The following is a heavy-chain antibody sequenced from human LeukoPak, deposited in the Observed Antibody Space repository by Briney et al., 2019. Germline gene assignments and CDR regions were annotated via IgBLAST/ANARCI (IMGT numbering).Heavy chain of an antibody. CDR3: ARASYSSSWYGGSDY. V-gene: IGHV3-30-3*01. J-gene: IGHJ4*02. D-gene: IGHD6-13*01. Sequence: GRSLRLSCAASGFTFSSYAMHWVRQAPGKGLEWVAVISYDGSNKYYADSVKGRFTISRDNSKNTLYLQMNSLRAEDTAVYYCARASYSSSWYGGSDYWGQGTLVTVSS. CDR2: ISYDGSNK. CDR1: GFTFSSYA.